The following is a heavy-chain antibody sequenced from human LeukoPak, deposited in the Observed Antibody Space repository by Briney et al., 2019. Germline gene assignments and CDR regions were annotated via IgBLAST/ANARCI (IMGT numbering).Heavy chain of an antibody. J-gene: IGHJ3*02. D-gene: IGHD6-19*01. Sequence: PGGSLRLSCVASGFTFGSYWMLWVRQSPGRGLVWVSRINSDGSTTSYADSVKGRFTMSRDNAKNTLYLQMNSLRAEDTAVYYCARTVAGKGNAFDIWGQGTMVTVSP. CDR3: ARTVAGKGNAFDI. V-gene: IGHV3-74*01. CDR2: INSDGSTT. CDR1: GFTFGSYW.